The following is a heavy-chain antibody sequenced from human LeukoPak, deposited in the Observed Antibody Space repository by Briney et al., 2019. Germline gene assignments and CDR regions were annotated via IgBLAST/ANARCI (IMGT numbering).Heavy chain of an antibody. CDR3: ARDPSTTVTTSSNWFDP. D-gene: IGHD4-11*01. J-gene: IGHJ5*02. CDR1: GYTFTGYY. V-gene: IGHV1-2*06. Sequence: GASVKVSCKASGYTFTGYYMHCVRQAPGQGLLWMGRINPNSGGTNYAQKFQGRVTMTRDTSISTAYMELSRLRSDDTAVYYCARDPSTTVTTSSNWFDPWGQGTLVTVSS. CDR2: INPNSGGT.